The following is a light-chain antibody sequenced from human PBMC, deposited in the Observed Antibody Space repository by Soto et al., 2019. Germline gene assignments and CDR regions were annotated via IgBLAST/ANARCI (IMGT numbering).Light chain of an antibody. CDR2: DVS. J-gene: IGLJ1*01. CDR3: SSYTSSSTPLYV. Sequence: QSVLTQPASVPGSPGQSITISCTGTSSDVGGYNYVSWYQQHPGKAPKLMIYDVSNRPSGVSNRFSGSKSGNTASLTISGLQAEEEADYYCSSYTSSSTPLYVFGTGTKVTVL. CDR1: SSDVGGYNY. V-gene: IGLV2-14*01.